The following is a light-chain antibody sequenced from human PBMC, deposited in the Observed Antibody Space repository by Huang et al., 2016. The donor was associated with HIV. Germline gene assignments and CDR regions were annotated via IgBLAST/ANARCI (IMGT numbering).Light chain of an antibody. CDR1: RGISSG. CDR3: QQFNNYLT. V-gene: IGKV1D-13*01. J-gene: IGKJ5*01. Sequence: AIQLTQSPSSLSASVGDRVTITCRASRGISSGLAWYQQKPGKATKLLIFDASSLESGVPSRFSGSGSGTDFTLTISSLQPEDFATYYCQQFNNYLTFGQGTRLEIQ. CDR2: DAS.